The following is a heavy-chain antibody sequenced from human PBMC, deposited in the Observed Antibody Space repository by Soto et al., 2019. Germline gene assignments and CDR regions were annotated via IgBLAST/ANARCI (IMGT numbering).Heavy chain of an antibody. V-gene: IGHV4-30-4*08. CDR1: GGSISSDSYH. J-gene: IGHJ6*02. CDR3: AREDDGGDSLDV. D-gene: IGHD2-21*02. CDR2: IHHSGAF. Sequence: SETLSVTCTVSGGSISSDSYHWTWIRQSPGKGLEWIGYIHHSGAFLYNPSFKSRLTISVDTSKNQFSLHLSSVTDADTAVYFCAREDDGGDSLDVWGQGTTVTVSS.